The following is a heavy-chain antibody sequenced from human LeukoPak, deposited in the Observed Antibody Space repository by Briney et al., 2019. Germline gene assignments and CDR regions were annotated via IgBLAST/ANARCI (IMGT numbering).Heavy chain of an antibody. V-gene: IGHV3-7*01. CDR1: GFTFSSYW. Sequence: GGSLRLSCAASGFTFSSYWMSWVRQAPGKGLEWVANIKRDGSEKYYVDSVKGRFTISRDNAKNSLYLQMNSLRADDTAVYYCARFAAGGSYYYYMDVWGKGTTVTVSS. CDR2: IKRDGSEK. CDR3: ARFAAGGSYYYYMDV. J-gene: IGHJ6*03. D-gene: IGHD6-25*01.